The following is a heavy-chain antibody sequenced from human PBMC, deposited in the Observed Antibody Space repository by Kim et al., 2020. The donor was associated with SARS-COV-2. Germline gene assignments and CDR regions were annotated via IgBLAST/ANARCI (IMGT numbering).Heavy chain of an antibody. J-gene: IGHJ4*02. CDR3: ARGRGKQLAFDY. Sequence: SETLSLTCTVSGGSISSYYWSWIRQPPGKGLEWIGYIYYSGSTNYNPSLKSRVTISVDTSKNQFSLKLSSVTAADTGVYYCARGRGKQLAFDYWGQGTLVTVSS. V-gene: IGHV4-59*13. D-gene: IGHD6-13*01. CDR1: GGSISSYY. CDR2: IYYSGST.